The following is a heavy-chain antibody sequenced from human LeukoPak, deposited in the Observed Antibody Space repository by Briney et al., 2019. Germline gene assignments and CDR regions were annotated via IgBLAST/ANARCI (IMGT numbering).Heavy chain of an antibody. CDR2: IYYSEST. D-gene: IGHD5-24*01. Sequence: SETLSLTCTVSGGSISGSSYYWGWIRQPPGKGLEWIGSIYYSESTNYNPSLKSRVTISVDMSRNQFSLKLSSVTAADTAVYYCARAGGEMATIREFDYWGQGTLVTVSS. CDR3: ARAGGEMATIREFDY. CDR1: GGSISGSSYY. J-gene: IGHJ4*02. V-gene: IGHV4-39*07.